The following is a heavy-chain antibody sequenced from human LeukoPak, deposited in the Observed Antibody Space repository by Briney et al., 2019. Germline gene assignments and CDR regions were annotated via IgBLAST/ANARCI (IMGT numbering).Heavy chain of an antibody. CDR3: ARGLGDYYYGMDV. V-gene: IGHV3-48*04. Sequence: GGSLRLSCAASGFTFSSYSMNWVRQAPGKGLEWVSYISSGSSAIYYADSVKGRFTISRDNAKNSLYLQMNSLRAEDTAVYYCARGLGDYYYGMDVWGQGTTVTVSS. D-gene: IGHD3-16*01. CDR1: GFTFSSYS. J-gene: IGHJ6*02. CDR2: ISSGSSAI.